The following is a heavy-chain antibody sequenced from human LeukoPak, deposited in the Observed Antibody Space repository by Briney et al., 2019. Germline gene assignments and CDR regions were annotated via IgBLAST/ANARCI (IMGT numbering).Heavy chain of an antibody. D-gene: IGHD3-3*01. Sequence: SQTLSLTCTVSTGSISSDGYYWSWIRQPPGKGLEWIGYIHYSGSAFYNPSLKSRITISVDTSKNQFSLRLSSVTAADTAVYYCAREGRDFWSGSRGWFDPWGQGTLVTVSS. CDR1: TGSISSDGYY. J-gene: IGHJ5*02. CDR2: IHYSGSA. CDR3: AREGRDFWSGSRGWFDP. V-gene: IGHV4-30-4*01.